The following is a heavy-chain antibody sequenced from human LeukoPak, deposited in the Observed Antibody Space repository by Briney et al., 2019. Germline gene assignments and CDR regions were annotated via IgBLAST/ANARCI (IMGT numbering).Heavy chain of an antibody. CDR2: ISSSSSYI. J-gene: IGHJ4*02. CDR3: ARFGSRRPAAGLFDY. CDR1: GFTFSSYS. D-gene: IGHD6-13*01. V-gene: IGHV3-21*01. Sequence: GGSLRLSCAASGFTFSSYSMNWVRQAPGEGLEWVSSISSSSSYIYYADSVKGRFTISRDNAKNSLYLQMNSLRAEDTAVYYCARFGSRRPAAGLFDYWGQGTLVTVSS.